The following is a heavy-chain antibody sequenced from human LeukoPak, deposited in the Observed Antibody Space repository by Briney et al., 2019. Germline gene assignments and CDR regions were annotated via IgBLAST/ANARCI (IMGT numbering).Heavy chain of an antibody. V-gene: IGHV4-30-4*08. CDR1: GGSISSGDYY. J-gene: IGHJ5*02. CDR2: IYYSGST. CDR3: ARSQLLSEAWSDP. Sequence: SQTLSLTCSVSGGSISSGDYYWSWIRQPPGKGLEWIGYIYYSGSTYYNPSLKSRVTISVDTSKNQFSLKLSSVTAADTAVYSCARSQLLSEAWSDPGGQGPLVTVSP. D-gene: IGHD2-2*01.